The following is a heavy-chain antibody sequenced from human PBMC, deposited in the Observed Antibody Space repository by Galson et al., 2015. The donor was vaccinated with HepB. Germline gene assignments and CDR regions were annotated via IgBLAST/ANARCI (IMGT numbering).Heavy chain of an antibody. Sequence: SVKVSCKASGGTFSSYTISWVRQAPGQGLEWMGRIIPILGIANYAQKFQGRVTITADKSTSTAYMELSSLRSEDTAVYYCASQYVDTAMVTDYWGQGTLVTVSS. CDR2: IIPILGIA. J-gene: IGHJ4*02. D-gene: IGHD5-18*01. CDR1: GGTFSSYT. CDR3: ASQYVDTAMVTDY. V-gene: IGHV1-69*02.